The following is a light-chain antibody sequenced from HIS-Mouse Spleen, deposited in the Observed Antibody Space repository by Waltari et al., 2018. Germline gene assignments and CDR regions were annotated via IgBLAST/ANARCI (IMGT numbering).Light chain of an antibody. V-gene: IGLV1-47*01. CDR1: SPNIGSNY. CDR2: RNN. CDR3: AAWDDSLSGPV. Sequence: QSVLTQPPSASGTPGQRGTISCSGSSPNIGSNYVYWYQPLPGTAPKLPIYRNNQRPSGVPDRFSGSKSGTSASLAISGLRSEDEADYYCAAWDDSLSGPVFGGGTKLTVL. J-gene: IGLJ3*02.